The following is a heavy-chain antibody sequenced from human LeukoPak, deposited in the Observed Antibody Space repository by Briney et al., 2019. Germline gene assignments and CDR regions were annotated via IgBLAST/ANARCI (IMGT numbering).Heavy chain of an antibody. D-gene: IGHD4-23*01. J-gene: IGHJ3*02. Sequence: GGSLRLSCAASGFTFSTYSMNWVRQAPGKGLEWVSYVATSSSGHIYYADSVTGRFTISRDNAKNSLYLQMNSLRAEDTAIYYCAKDFDYGGNSGDAYDIWGRGTVVAVSS. V-gene: IGHV3-21*04. CDR3: AKDFDYGGNSGDAYDI. CDR1: GFTFSTYS. CDR2: VATSSSGHI.